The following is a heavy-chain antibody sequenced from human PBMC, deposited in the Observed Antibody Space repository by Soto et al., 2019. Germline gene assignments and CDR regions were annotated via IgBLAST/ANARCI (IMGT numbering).Heavy chain of an antibody. CDR3: AKPLSLYSSSYLDY. CDR1: RFSFSDYY. J-gene: IGHJ4*02. D-gene: IGHD6-13*01. V-gene: IGHV3-11*01. CDR2: ISSSGDTK. Sequence: QVQLVESGGGLVKPGGSLRLSCAASRFSFSDYYMSWIRQAPGKGLEWVSYISSSGDTKLYAESVKGRFTISRDNARNSLHLEMNSLRAEDTAVYYCAKPLSLYSSSYLDYWAQGTLVTVSS.